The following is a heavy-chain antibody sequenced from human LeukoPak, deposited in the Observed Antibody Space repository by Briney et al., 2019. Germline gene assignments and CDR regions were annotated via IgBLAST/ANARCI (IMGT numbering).Heavy chain of an antibody. V-gene: IGHV5-51*01. CDR1: GYRFTSYW. Sequence: PGESLEISCKGSGYRFTSYWIGWVRQMPGEGLEWIGGIYPGDSDTRYSPSFQGQVTISADKSISTAYLQWSSLKASDTAMYYCARRYYYDSSGYYYDYWGQGTLVTVSS. CDR2: IYPGDSDT. J-gene: IGHJ4*02. D-gene: IGHD3-22*01. CDR3: ARRYYYDSSGYYYDY.